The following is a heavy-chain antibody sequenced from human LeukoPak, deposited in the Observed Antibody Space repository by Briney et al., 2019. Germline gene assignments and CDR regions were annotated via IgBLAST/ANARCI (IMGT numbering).Heavy chain of an antibody. D-gene: IGHD4-11*01. CDR1: GGTFSSYA. Sequence: GASVKVSCKASGGTFSSYAISWVRQAPGQGLEWMGWISAYNGNTNYAQKLQGRVTMTTDTSTSTAYMELRSLRSDDTAVYYCARVPYSTTNRGMDVWGQGTTVTVSS. V-gene: IGHV1-18*01. CDR3: ARVPYSTTNRGMDV. CDR2: ISAYNGNT. J-gene: IGHJ6*02.